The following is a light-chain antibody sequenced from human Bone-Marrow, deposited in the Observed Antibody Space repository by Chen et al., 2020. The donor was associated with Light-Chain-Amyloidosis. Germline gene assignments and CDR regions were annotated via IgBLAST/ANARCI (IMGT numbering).Light chain of an antibody. V-gene: IGLV3-25*03. Sequence: SYELTQPPSVSVSPGQTARITCAGDDLPTKYAYWYQQKPGQAPVLVIHRDTKRPSGISERFSGSGSGTTATLTISGVQAEGEADYHCQSADSSGTYEVIFGGGTKLTVL. CDR3: QSADSSGTYEVI. CDR1: DLPTKY. J-gene: IGLJ2*01. CDR2: RDT.